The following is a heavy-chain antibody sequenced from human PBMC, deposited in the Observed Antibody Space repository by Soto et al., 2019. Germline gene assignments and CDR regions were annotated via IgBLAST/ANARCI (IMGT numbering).Heavy chain of an antibody. CDR1: EFTFITYT. D-gene: IGHD3-22*01. J-gene: IGHJ4*02. CDR2: INTGSTTL. Sequence: GGSLILSCRAAEFTFITYTMNLVRQAPGKGLEWISYINTGSTTLYYADSVKGRFTISRDNARNSLYLQMDSLRVEDTAVYYWAKEQYDGSGPDYLGQGTQVTVSS. V-gene: IGHV3-48*01. CDR3: AKEQYDGSGPDY.